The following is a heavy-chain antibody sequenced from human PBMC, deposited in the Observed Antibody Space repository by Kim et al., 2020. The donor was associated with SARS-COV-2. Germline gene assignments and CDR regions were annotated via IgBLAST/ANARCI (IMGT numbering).Heavy chain of an antibody. CDR2: IDSGEGTT. V-gene: IGHV3-23*01. J-gene: IGHJ4*02. CDR3: LKGGGGGIWDY. CDR1: GFTVTGHA. D-gene: IGHD3-16*01. Sequence: GGSLRLSCTTSGFTVTGHAMRWVRQAPGKGLEWVSSIDSGEGTTYYVDSVKGRFAISRDDTKNTLYLQMSALRADDTADYCCLKGGGGGIWDYWGQGTLVTVSS.